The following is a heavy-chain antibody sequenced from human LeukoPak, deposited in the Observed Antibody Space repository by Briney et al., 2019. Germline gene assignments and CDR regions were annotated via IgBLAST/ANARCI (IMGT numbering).Heavy chain of an antibody. Sequence: PGRSLRLSCAASGFTFDDYAMHCVRHAPGEGLEGVSGICWNSGSIGYADSVKGRFTISRDNAKNSLYLQMNSLRAEDTALYYCAKEISPYGSYEALDYWGQGTLVTVSS. J-gene: IGHJ4*02. CDR2: ICWNSGSI. V-gene: IGHV3-9*01. CDR3: AKEISPYGSYEALDY. CDR1: GFTFDDYA. D-gene: IGHD1-26*01.